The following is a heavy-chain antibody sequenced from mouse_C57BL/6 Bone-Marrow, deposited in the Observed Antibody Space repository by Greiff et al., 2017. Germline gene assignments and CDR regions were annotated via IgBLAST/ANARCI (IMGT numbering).Heavy chain of an antibody. J-gene: IGHJ2*01. Sequence: EVKLVESGPGLAKPSQTLSLTCSVTGYSITSDSWHWLRKFPGNKLEYMGYISYSGSTYYNPSLQSRISITRDTYKNQNSLQLNSVTTEDTATYYCAREGDGEWLDYWGQGTTLTVSS. CDR2: ISYSGST. CDR1: GYSITSDS. D-gene: IGHD1-2*01. V-gene: IGHV3-8*01. CDR3: AREGDGEWLDY.